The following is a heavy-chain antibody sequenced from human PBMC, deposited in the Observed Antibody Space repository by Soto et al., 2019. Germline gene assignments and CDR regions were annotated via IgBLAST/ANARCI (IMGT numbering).Heavy chain of an antibody. CDR1: GGSFSGYY. CDR2: INHSGST. J-gene: IGHJ5*02. V-gene: IGHV4-34*01. Sequence: SETLSLTCAVYGGSFSGYYWSWIRQPPGKGLEWIGEINHSGSTNYNPSLKSRVTISVDTSKNQFPLKLSSVTAADTAVYYCARDRIAAGGRWYDPWSQGTLVTVSS. D-gene: IGHD6-25*01. CDR3: ARDRIAAGGRWYDP.